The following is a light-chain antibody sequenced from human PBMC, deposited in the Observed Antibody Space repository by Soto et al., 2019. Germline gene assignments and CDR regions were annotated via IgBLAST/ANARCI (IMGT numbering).Light chain of an antibody. Sequence: DIVMTQSPDSLAVSLGERATINCKSSQSFLYSSNNKNYLAWYQQKPGQPPKLLIYWASTRESGVPDRFSGSGSGTDFTLTISSLQAEDVAVYYCQQYYSTPPTFGPGTKVDNK. CDR1: QSFLYSSNNKNY. CDR3: QQYYSTPPT. CDR2: WAS. J-gene: IGKJ3*01. V-gene: IGKV4-1*01.